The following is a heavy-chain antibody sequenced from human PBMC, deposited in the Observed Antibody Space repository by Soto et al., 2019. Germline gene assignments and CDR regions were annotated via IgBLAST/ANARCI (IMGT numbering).Heavy chain of an antibody. J-gene: IGHJ4*02. CDR2: FFIGGNT. D-gene: IGHD1-26*01. CDR1: GGSISSSTYY. Sequence: PSETLSLTCTVSGGSISSSTYYWGWMRQPPGKGLEWIASFFIGGNTYYNPSLKSRVTISVDTSKNQFSLKLSSVTAADTAVYYCARGLYSGSYSGRKTHLDYWGQGTLVTVSS. V-gene: IGHV4-39*07. CDR3: ARGLYSGSYSGRKTHLDY.